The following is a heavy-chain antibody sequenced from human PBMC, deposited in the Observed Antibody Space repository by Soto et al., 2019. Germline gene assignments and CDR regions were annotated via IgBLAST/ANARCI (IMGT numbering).Heavy chain of an antibody. Sequence: QVQLQQWGAGLLKPSETLSLTCAVYGGSFSGYYWSWIRQPPGKGLEWIGEINHSGSTNYNPSLKSRVTITVDTSKNQFSLKLSSVTAADTAVYYCARGQSGGNNPFDYWGQGTLVTVSS. CDR3: ARGQSGGNNPFDY. CDR2: INHSGST. D-gene: IGHD2-15*01. V-gene: IGHV4-34*01. J-gene: IGHJ4*02. CDR1: GGSFSGYY.